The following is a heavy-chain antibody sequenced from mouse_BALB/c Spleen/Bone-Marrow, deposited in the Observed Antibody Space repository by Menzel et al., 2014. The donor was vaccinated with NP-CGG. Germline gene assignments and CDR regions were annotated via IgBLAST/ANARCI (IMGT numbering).Heavy chain of an antibody. Sequence: LQESGSELVRPGASVKLSCKASGYTFTSYWMHWVKRRPGQGLEWIGNIYPGSGSTNYDEKFKSEATLTVDTSSSTAYMQLSSLTSEDSAVYYCTYYGYAMDYWGQGTSVTVSS. CDR2: IYPGSGST. CDR1: GYTFTSYW. V-gene: IGHV1S22*01. J-gene: IGHJ4*01. D-gene: IGHD1-1*02. CDR3: TYYGYAMDY.